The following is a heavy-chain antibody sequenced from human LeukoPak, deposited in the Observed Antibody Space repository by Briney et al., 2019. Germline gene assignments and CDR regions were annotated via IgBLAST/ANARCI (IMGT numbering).Heavy chain of an antibody. CDR3: ARPAYSGSYPFDY. CDR1: GGSISSSSYY. D-gene: IGHD1-26*01. Sequence: SETLSLTCTVSGGSISSSSYYWGWVRQPPGKGLEWSGSIYYSGSTYYNPSLKSRVTISVDTSKNQFSLKLSSVTAAVTAVYYCARPAYSGSYPFDYWGQGTLVTVSS. J-gene: IGHJ4*02. CDR2: IYYSGST. V-gene: IGHV4-39*01.